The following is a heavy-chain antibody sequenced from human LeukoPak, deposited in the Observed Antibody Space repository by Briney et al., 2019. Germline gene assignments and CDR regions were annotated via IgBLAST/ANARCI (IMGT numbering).Heavy chain of an antibody. CDR3: ARLKEDVTKLDY. D-gene: IGHD2-8*01. Sequence: GGCLRLSCAASGFTFSTYWMSWVRQALGKGLGWVGNINQDGSQKRYVDSVQGRFTISKDNTKSSLFLQMNSPRAENTAVYYCARLKEDVTKLDYWGQGTLVTVSS. J-gene: IGHJ4*02. CDR1: GFTFSTYW. CDR2: INQDGSQK. V-gene: IGHV3-7*01.